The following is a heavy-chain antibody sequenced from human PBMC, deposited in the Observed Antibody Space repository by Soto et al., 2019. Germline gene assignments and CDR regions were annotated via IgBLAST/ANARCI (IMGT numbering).Heavy chain of an antibody. CDR2: IVVGSGNT. J-gene: IGHJ6*02. Sequence: RASVKVSCKASGFTFTSSAVQWVRQARGQRLEWIGWIVVGSGNTNYAQKFQERVTITRDMSTSTAYMELSSLRSEDTAVYYCAADKLGYCSSTSCYGYYYGMDVWGQGTTVTVSS. V-gene: IGHV1-58*01. CDR3: AADKLGYCSSTSCYGYYYGMDV. D-gene: IGHD2-2*01. CDR1: GFTFTSSA.